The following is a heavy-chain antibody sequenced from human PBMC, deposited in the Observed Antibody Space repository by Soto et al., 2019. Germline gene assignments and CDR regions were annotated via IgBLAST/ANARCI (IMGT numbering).Heavy chain of an antibody. D-gene: IGHD4-4*01. Sequence: AGGSLRLSCAVSGLTVSGKKYVAWVRQAPGKGLEWVSGFYDLDGTYYADSLKGRFTTSGDSSRTIVYLQMNDLRPEDTAVYYCATWHLQEHAYDVWGQGTTVTVSS. CDR3: ATWHLQEHAYDV. CDR1: GLTVSGKKY. J-gene: IGHJ3*01. CDR2: FYDLDGT. V-gene: IGHV3-53*01.